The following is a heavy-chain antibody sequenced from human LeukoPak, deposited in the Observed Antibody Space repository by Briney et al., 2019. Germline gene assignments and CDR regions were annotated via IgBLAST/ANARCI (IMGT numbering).Heavy chain of an antibody. D-gene: IGHD4-11*01. J-gene: IGHJ6*03. Sequence: SVKVSCKASGGTFSSYAISWVRQAPGQGLEWMGGIIPIFGTANYAQKFQGRVTITADESTSTAYMELSSLRSEDTAVYYCARATTVTTPKPYDYYYYYMDVWGKGTTVTVSS. CDR2: IIPIFGTA. CDR3: ARATTVTTPKPYDYYYYYMDV. V-gene: IGHV1-69*13. CDR1: GGTFSSYA.